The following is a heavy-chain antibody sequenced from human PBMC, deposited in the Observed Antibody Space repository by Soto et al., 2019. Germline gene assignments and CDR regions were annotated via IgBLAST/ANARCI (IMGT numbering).Heavy chain of an antibody. V-gene: IGHV1-18*04. CDR3: ARDEAPILPGYYSWLYFVY. CDR2: ISAYNGNT. D-gene: IGHD3-9*01. CDR1: GYTFTSYG. J-gene: IGHJ4*02. Sequence: ASVKVSCKASGYTFTSYGISWVRQAPGQGLEWMGWISAYNGNTNYAQKLQGRVTMTTDTSTSTAYMELSSLRSDDTAVYYCARDEAPILPGYYSWLYFVYCGPGTLVTVYS.